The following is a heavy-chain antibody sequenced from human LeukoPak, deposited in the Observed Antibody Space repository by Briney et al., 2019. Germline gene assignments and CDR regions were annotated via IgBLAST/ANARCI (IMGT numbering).Heavy chain of an antibody. Sequence: PGGSLRLSCADSGYTSSSYWMNWVRQAPGKGLEWVANIKLDGSEKYYVDSVKGRFTISRDNSKNTLYLQMNSLRAEDTAVYYCARDGSGWYDEYYFDYWGQGTLVTVSS. V-gene: IGHV3-7*01. CDR1: GYTSSSYW. CDR3: ARDGSGWYDEYYFDY. J-gene: IGHJ4*02. CDR2: IKLDGSEK. D-gene: IGHD6-19*01.